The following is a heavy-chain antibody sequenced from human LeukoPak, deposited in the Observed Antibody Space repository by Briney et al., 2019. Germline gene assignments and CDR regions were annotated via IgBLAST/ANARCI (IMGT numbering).Heavy chain of an antibody. D-gene: IGHD5-12*01. CDR1: GGSISSGSYY. V-gene: IGHV4-61*02. Sequence: PSEALSLTCTVSGGSISSGSYYWSWIRQPAGKGLEWIGRIYTSGSTNYNPSLKSRVTISVDTSKNQFSLKLSSVTAADTAVYYCAREREGYSGYDGVSGPDYWGQGTLVTVSS. J-gene: IGHJ4*02. CDR2: IYTSGST. CDR3: AREREGYSGYDGVSGPDY.